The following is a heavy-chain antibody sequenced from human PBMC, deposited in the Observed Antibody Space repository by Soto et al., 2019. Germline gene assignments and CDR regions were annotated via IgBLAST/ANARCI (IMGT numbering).Heavy chain of an antibody. CDR2: IIPILGIA. V-gene: IGHV1-69*08. D-gene: IGHD3-22*01. CDR1: GGTFSSYT. CDR3: ARDDPDYYDSY. J-gene: IGHJ4*02. Sequence: QVQLAQSGAEVKKPGSSVKVSCKASGGTFSSYTISWVRQAPGQGLEWMGRIIPILGIANYAQKFQGRVTITADKATSTAYMELSSLRSEDTAVYYCARDDPDYYDSYWGQGTLVTVSS.